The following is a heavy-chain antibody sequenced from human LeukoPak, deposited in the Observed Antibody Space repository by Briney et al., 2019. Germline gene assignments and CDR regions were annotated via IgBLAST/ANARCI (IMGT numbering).Heavy chain of an antibody. CDR3: ARGGIVATEMTGDY. D-gene: IGHD5-12*01. Sequence: ASVKVSCKASGYTFTSYRISWVRQAPGQGLEWMGWISVYNGNTNHAQKFQDRVTMTTDTSTSIAYMELRSLRFDDTAVYYCARGGIVATEMTGDYWGQGTLVIVSS. CDR1: GYTFTSYR. V-gene: IGHV1-18*01. J-gene: IGHJ4*02. CDR2: ISVYNGNT.